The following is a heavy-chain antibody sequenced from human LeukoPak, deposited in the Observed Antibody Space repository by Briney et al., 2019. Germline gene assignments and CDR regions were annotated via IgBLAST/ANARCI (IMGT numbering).Heavy chain of an antibody. D-gene: IGHD3-10*01. Sequence: KASETLSLTCSVSGASISSYFWSWIRQPPGKGLEWIAFTYVTGYTNYNPSLKSRVTISLDMSKNQVSLKINSVTAADTAVYYCARHVLFSTSYSYWFDPWGQGTLVTVSS. CDR3: ARHVLFSTSYSYWFDP. V-gene: IGHV4-59*08. CDR1: GASISSYF. CDR2: TYVTGYT. J-gene: IGHJ5*02.